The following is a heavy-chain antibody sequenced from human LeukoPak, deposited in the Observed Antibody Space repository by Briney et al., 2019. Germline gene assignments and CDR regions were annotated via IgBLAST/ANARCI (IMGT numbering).Heavy chain of an antibody. D-gene: IGHD6-13*01. CDR3: AKQPQLVYFDY. V-gene: IGHV3-30*18. CDR2: ISYDGSNK. Sequence: PGRSLRLSCAASGFTFSSYGMHWVRQAPGKGLEWVAVISYDGSNKYYADSVKGRFTISRGNSKNTLYLQMNSLRAEDTAVYYCAKQPQLVYFDYWGQGTLVTVSS. J-gene: IGHJ4*02. CDR1: GFTFSSYG.